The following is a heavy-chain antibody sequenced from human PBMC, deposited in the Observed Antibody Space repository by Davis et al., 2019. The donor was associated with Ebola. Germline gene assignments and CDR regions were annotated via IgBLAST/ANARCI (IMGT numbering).Heavy chain of an antibody. Sequence: SLKISCAASGFTFSSYDMHWVRQAPGKGLEWVSGISWNSGNIGYADSVKGRFTISRDNAKNSLYLEMNSLRPEDTALYYCAKDLKIAAADGWGQGTLVTVSS. CDR2: ISWNSGNI. V-gene: IGHV3-9*01. CDR1: GFTFSSYD. J-gene: IGHJ4*02. CDR3: AKDLKIAAADG. D-gene: IGHD6-13*01.